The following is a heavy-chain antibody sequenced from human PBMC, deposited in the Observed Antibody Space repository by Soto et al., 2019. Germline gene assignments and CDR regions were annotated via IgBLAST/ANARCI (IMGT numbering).Heavy chain of an antibody. V-gene: IGHV4-31*03. CDR1: GGSISSGGYY. CDR2: IYYSGST. CDR3: ARAPLRLGELSFWFFDY. D-gene: IGHD3-16*02. Sequence: SETLSLTCTVSGGSISSGGYYWSWIRQHPGKGLEWIGYIYYSGSTYYNPSLKSRVTISVDTSKNQFSLKLSSVTAADTAVYYCARAPLRLGELSFWFFDYWGQGTLVTVSS. J-gene: IGHJ4*02.